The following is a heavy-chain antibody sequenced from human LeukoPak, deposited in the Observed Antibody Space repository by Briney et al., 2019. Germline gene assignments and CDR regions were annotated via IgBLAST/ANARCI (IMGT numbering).Heavy chain of an antibody. D-gene: IGHD3-16*01. J-gene: IGHJ5*02. CDR2: ISYDGSNK. Sequence: GGSLRLSCAASGFTFSSYGMHWVRQAPGKGLEWVAVISYDGSNKYYADSVKGRFTISRDNSKNTLYLQMNSLRAEDTAVYYCAKEGDNIRGKNWFDPWGQGTLVTVSS. CDR3: AKEGDNIRGKNWFDP. V-gene: IGHV3-30*18. CDR1: GFTFSSYG.